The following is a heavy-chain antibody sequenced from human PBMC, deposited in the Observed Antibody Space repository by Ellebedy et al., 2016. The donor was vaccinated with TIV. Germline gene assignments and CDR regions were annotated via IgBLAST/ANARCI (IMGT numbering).Heavy chain of an antibody. CDR1: GFTFSSYS. V-gene: IGHV3-48*04. Sequence: GESLKISCAASGFTFSSYSMNWVRQAPGKGLEWLSYITRSSSSLYYADSVKGRFTISRDNAKNALSLQMDSLRAEDTAVYYCTKRGVARAAFDIWGPGTLVTVSS. CDR2: ITRSSSSL. CDR3: TKRGVARAAFDI. J-gene: IGHJ3*02.